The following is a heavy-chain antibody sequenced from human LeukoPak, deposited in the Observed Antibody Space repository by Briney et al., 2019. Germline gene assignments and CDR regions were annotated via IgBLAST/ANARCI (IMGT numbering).Heavy chain of an antibody. J-gene: IGHJ4*02. V-gene: IGHV4-39*07. CDR1: GDSISSSSYY. CDR3: ARARFPRDRSIDY. D-gene: IGHD2-15*01. CDR2: IYYSGST. Sequence: SETLSLTCTVSGDSISSSSYYWGWIRQPPGKGLEWIGSIYYSGSTYYNPSLKSRVTISVDTSKNQFSLRLSSVTAADTAVYYCARARFPRDRSIDYWGQGTLVTVSS.